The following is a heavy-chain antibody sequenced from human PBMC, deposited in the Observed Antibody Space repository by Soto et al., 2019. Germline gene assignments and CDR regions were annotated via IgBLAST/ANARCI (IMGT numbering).Heavy chain of an antibody. V-gene: IGHV1-69*06. CDR3: AGRCDSTSCLAHFDY. J-gene: IGHJ4*02. CDR1: GGTFNNYV. CDR2: IIPIFGTA. D-gene: IGHD2-2*01. Sequence: ASVKVSCKASGGTFNNYVINWVLQAPGQGLEWMGGIIPIFGTANYAQKFQGRVTITADKSTSTAYMELNSLRSEDTAVYYCAGRCDSTSCLAHFDYWGQGTLVTVSS.